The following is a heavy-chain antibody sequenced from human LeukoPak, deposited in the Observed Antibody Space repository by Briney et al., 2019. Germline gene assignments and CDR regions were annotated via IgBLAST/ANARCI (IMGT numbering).Heavy chain of an antibody. V-gene: IGHV3-23*01. CDR3: AKEYYYESYLDY. CDR2: ISGSGGST. Sequence: GGSLRLSCAASGFTFSTCAMSWVRQAPGKGLEWVSAISGSGGSTYYADSVKGRFTISRDNSKNTLYLQMNSLRAEDTAVYYCAKEYYYESYLDYWGQGTLVTVSS. CDR1: GFTFSTCA. J-gene: IGHJ4*02. D-gene: IGHD3-22*01.